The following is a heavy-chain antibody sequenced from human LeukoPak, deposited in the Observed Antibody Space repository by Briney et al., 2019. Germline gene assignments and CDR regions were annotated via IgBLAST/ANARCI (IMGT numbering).Heavy chain of an antibody. CDR2: IFPGDSDT. V-gene: IGHV5-51*01. CDR1: EYIFATYW. J-gene: IGHJ4*02. CDR3: ASEYCSGGNCYFDY. Sequence: PGESLKISCKGSEYIFATYWIGWVRQVPGEGLEWMGIIFPGDSDTRYSPSFQGQVTISADKSISTAYLQWSSLKASDTAIYYCASEYCSGGNCYFDYWGQGTLVTVSS. D-gene: IGHD2-15*01.